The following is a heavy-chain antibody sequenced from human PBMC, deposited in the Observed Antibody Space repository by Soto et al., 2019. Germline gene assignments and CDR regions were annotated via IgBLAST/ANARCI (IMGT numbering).Heavy chain of an antibody. CDR3: AKRPDAEYSSTWYPMDY. J-gene: IGHJ4*02. CDR1: GFNFKNYA. D-gene: IGHD6-13*01. V-gene: IGHV3-30*18. CDR2: ITYDGGNK. Sequence: QVQLVESGGGVVQPGRSLRLSCAASGFNFKNYAMHWVRQAPGKGLEWVAVITYDGGNKYYADSLKGRFTISRDNSKNXXFLQMDSLRAEDTAVYYCAKRPDAEYSSTWYPMDYWGQGTLVTVSS.